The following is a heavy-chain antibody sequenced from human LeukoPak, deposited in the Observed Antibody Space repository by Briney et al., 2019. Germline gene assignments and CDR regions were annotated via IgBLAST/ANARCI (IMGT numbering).Heavy chain of an antibody. J-gene: IGHJ4*02. CDR2: IKQDGSEK. Sequence: GGSLRLSCVASGFTFSSKDWITWVRQAAGGGLEWVANIKQDGSEKYYVDSVKGRFTISGDNAKNSLYLQMNSLRAEDTAVYYCARDSKSVPSSTSCSFFDCWGQGTLVTVSS. D-gene: IGHD2-2*01. CDR3: ARDSKSVPSSTSCSFFDC. V-gene: IGHV3-7*01. CDR1: GFTFSSKDW.